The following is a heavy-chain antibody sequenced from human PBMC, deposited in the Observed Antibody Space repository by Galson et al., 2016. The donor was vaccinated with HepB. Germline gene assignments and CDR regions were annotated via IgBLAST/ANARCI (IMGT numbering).Heavy chain of an antibody. V-gene: IGHV3-23*01. CDR1: GFTFNIYA. CDR2: ISGDGRGT. D-gene: IGHD3-16*01. CDR3: VRDTFGAFDP. Sequence: SLRLSCAASGFTFNIYAMTWVRQAPGKGLQWVSAISGDGRGTYYADSVKGRFTISRDNSKTTVYLQMDSLRAEDTAVYYCVRDTFGAFDPWGQGALGTVSS. J-gene: IGHJ5*02.